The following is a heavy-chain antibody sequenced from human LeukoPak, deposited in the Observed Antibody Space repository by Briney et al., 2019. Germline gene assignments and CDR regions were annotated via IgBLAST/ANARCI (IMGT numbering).Heavy chain of an antibody. CDR2: IYNSGKT. J-gene: IGHJ5*02. D-gene: IGHD6-6*01. Sequence: SETLSLTCSVSGYSISSGFHWAWIRQPPGKGLEWIGSIYNSGKTYYYPSLMSRVTISVDTSKTQFSLKLNSVTAADTAVFYCAGGLGPIAMFDPWGQGTLVTVSS. CDR1: GYSISSGFH. CDR3: AGGLGPIAMFDP. V-gene: IGHV4-38-2*02.